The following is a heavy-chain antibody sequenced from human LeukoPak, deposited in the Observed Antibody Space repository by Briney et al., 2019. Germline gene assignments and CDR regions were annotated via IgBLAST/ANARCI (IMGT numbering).Heavy chain of an antibody. J-gene: IGHJ4*02. Sequence: PGGSLRLSCAASGFTFDDYAMHWVRQAPGKGLEWVSLISWDGGRTYYADSVKGRFTISRDNSKNSLYLQMNSLRAEDTALYYCAKDKFDGSGSYSFDCWGQGTLVTVSS. D-gene: IGHD3-10*01. CDR2: ISWDGGRT. CDR1: GFTFDDYA. V-gene: IGHV3-43D*03. CDR3: AKDKFDGSGSYSFDC.